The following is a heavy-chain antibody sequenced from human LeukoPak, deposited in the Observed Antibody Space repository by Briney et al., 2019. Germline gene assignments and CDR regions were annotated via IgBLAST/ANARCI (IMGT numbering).Heavy chain of an antibody. D-gene: IGHD1-26*01. CDR1: GFTFSSYG. V-gene: IGHV3-30*02. CDR3: AKFDGSFDAFDI. Sequence: PGGSLRLSCAASGFTFSSYGMHWVRQAPGKGLEWVAFIRYDGSNKYYADSVKGRFTISRDNSKNTLYLQMNSLRAEDTAVYYCAKFDGSFDAFDIWGQGIMVTVSS. J-gene: IGHJ3*02. CDR2: IRYDGSNK.